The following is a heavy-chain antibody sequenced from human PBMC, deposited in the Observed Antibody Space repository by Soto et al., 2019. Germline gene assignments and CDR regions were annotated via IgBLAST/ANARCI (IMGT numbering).Heavy chain of an antibody. CDR3: ARVGYSYVFDY. CDR2: IYYSGST. D-gene: IGHD5-18*01. CDR1: GGSIISYY. J-gene: IGHJ4*02. V-gene: IGHV4-59*01. Sequence: SETLSLTCTVSGGSIISYYWSWIRQPPGKGLEWIGYIYYSGSTNYNPSLKSRVTISVDTSKNQFSLKLSSVTAADTAVYYCARVGYSYVFDYWGQGTLVTVSS.